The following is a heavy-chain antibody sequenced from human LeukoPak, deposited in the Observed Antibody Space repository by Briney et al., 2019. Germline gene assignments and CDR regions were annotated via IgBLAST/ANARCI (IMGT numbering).Heavy chain of an antibody. Sequence: GGSLRLSCSVSGFTFSTYVMHWVRQAPGKGLEWVSYISSSGSTIYYADSVKGRFTISRDNAKNSLYLQMNSLRAEDTAVYYCAREKGSGWYAAFDIWGQGTMVTVSS. CDR2: ISSSGSTI. V-gene: IGHV3-48*03. D-gene: IGHD6-19*01. CDR3: AREKGSGWYAAFDI. CDR1: GFTFSTYV. J-gene: IGHJ3*02.